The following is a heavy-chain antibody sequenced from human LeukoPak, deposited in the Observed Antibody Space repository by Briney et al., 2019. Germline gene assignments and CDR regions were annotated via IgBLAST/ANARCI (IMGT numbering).Heavy chain of an antibody. CDR1: GFTFSSYW. Sequence: GGSLRLSCAASGFTFSSYWMNWVRQAPGKGLEWVANIKQDGSEKYYVESVKGRFTISRDDAKNTLYLQMNSLRAEDTAVYYCVRGGESTWSWGQGTLVTVSS. J-gene: IGHJ5*02. CDR2: IKQDGSEK. V-gene: IGHV3-7*01. CDR3: VRGGESTWS. D-gene: IGHD2-15*01.